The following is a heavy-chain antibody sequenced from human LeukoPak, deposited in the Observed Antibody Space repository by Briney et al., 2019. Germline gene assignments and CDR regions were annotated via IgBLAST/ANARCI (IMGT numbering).Heavy chain of an antibody. V-gene: IGHV4-59*01. J-gene: IGHJ1*01. CDR1: GDSISSYY. CDR3: ARATETFSWFLQH. D-gene: IGHD6-13*01. Sequence: SETLSLTCTVSGDSISSYYWSWIRQPPGKGLEWIGHLSNSGSTNYNPSLKSRVTISVDTSKNQFSLKLNSVTAADTAVYYCARATETFSWFLQHWGQGTLVTVSS. CDR2: LSNSGST.